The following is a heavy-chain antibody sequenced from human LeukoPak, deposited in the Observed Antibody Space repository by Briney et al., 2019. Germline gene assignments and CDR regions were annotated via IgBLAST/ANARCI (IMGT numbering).Heavy chain of an antibody. Sequence: PSETLSLTCAVYGGSSSGYYWSWIRQPPGKGLEWIGEINHSGSTNYNPSLKSRVTISVDTSKNQFTRKLSPVTAADTAVYYCARGGADTAMDYLDYWGQGTLVTVSS. V-gene: IGHV4-34*01. CDR2: INHSGST. J-gene: IGHJ4*02. D-gene: IGHD5-18*01. CDR1: GGSSSGYY. CDR3: ARGGADTAMDYLDY.